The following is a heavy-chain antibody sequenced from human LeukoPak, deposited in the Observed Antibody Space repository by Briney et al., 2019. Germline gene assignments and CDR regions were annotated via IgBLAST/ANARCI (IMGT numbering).Heavy chain of an antibody. V-gene: IGHV3-23*01. CDR1: GFPFSSYA. CDR2: ISGNGRST. CDR3: AKDSPPGN. J-gene: IGHJ4*02. Sequence: GGSLRLSCAASGFPFSSYAMSWVRQAPGKGLEWVSTISGNGRSTYYGDSVKGRFTISRDNSKNTLSLQMNSLRAEDTAVYYCAKDSPPGNWGQGTLVTVSS.